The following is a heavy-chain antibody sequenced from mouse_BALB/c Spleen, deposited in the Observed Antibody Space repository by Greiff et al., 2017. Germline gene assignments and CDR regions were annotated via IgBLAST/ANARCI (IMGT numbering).Heavy chain of an antibody. CDR2: INPYNDGT. D-gene: IGHD2-14*01. CDR1: GYTFTSYV. J-gene: IGHJ4*01. V-gene: IGHV1-14*01. CDR3: ARGGAYYRYDDAMDY. Sequence: VQLQQSGPELVKPGASVKMSCKASGYTFTSYVMHWVKQKPGQGLEWIGYINPYNDGTKYNEKFKGKATLTSDKSSSTAYMELSSLTSEDSAVYYCARGGAYYRYDDAMDYWGQGTSVTVSS.